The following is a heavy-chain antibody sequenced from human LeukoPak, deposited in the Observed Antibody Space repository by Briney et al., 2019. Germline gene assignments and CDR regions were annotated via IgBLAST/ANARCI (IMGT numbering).Heavy chain of an antibody. CDR1: RYTFTDYY. D-gene: IGHD2-21*01. CDR2: INPNSGGT. CDR3: ARDKGVAYCGGDCYYGVVGI. J-gene: IGHJ4*02. Sequence: GASVKVSCKASRYTFTDYYIHWVRQAPGQGLEWMGWINPNSGGTNYAQKFQGRVTMTRDTSISTVYMELSRLSSDDTAVYYCARDKGVAYCGGDCYYGVVGIWGQGTPVTVSS. V-gene: IGHV1-2*02.